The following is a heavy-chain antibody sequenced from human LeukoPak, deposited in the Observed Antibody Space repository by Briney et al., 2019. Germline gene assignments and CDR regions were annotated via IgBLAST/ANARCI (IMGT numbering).Heavy chain of an antibody. CDR1: GFTFSNFA. V-gene: IGHV3-21*01. D-gene: IGHD6-13*01. J-gene: IGHJ4*02. CDR2: IFGSSST. Sequence: PGGALRLSCAASGFTFSNFAMTWVRQAPGKGLEGVSSIFGSSSTYYSDSLTGRFTISIDNAKNSLYLQMNSLRAEDTAVYYCARIGAGSSRDYWGQGTLVTVSS. CDR3: ARIGAGSSRDY.